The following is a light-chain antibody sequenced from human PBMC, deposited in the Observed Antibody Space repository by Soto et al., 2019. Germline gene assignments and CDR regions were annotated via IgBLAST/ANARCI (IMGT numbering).Light chain of an antibody. CDR1: ESIGSH. Sequence: DIQMTQSPSSLSASVGARVTITCRASESIGSHLNWYQQNPGQAPKALIYAVSSLQSGVPSRFXGSGSGTDFTLTISSLQPEDFATYYCQQSYSAPQFTFGPGTKVEIK. CDR2: AVS. J-gene: IGKJ3*01. CDR3: QQSYSAPQFT. V-gene: IGKV1-39*01.